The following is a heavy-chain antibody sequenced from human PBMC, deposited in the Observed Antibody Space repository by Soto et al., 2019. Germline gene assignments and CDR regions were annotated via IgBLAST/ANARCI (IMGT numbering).Heavy chain of an antibody. CDR1: GGSISSGGYH. Sequence: SETLSLTCTVSGGSISSGGYHWGWIRQHPGKGLEWIGYIYYSGSTYYNPSLKSRVTISVDTSKNQFSLKLSSVTAADTAVYYCARVSYDFFWFDPWGQGTLVTVSS. J-gene: IGHJ5*02. D-gene: IGHD3-3*01. CDR3: ARVSYDFFWFDP. CDR2: IYYSGST. V-gene: IGHV4-31*03.